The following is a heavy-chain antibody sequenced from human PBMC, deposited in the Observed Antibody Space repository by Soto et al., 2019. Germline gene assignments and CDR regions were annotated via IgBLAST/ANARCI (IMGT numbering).Heavy chain of an antibody. J-gene: IGHJ4*02. D-gene: IGHD3-22*01. V-gene: IGHV3-23*01. CDR2: ISGSGGST. Sequence: PGWSLRLSCAASGFTFSSYAMSWVRQAPGKGLEWVSSISGSGGSTYYADSVKGRFTISRDNSKNTLYLQMNSLRAEDTAVYYCAKGYYYDSSGYYSWGQGTLVTVSS. CDR3: AKGYYYDSSGYYS. CDR1: GFTFSSYA.